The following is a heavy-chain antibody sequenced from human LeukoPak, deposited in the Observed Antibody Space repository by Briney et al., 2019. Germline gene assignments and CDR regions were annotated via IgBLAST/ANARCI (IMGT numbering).Heavy chain of an antibody. J-gene: IGHJ4*02. CDR2: MNPNSGNT. V-gene: IGHV1-8*01. D-gene: IGHD3-10*01. CDR3: ARVESALWFGTYYFDY. Sequence: GASVKVSCKASGYTFTSYDINWVRQATGQGLEWMGWMNPNSGNTDYAQKFQGRVTMTRNTSISTAYMELSSLRSEDTAGYYCARVESALWFGTYYFDYWGQGTLVTVSS. CDR1: GYTFTSYD.